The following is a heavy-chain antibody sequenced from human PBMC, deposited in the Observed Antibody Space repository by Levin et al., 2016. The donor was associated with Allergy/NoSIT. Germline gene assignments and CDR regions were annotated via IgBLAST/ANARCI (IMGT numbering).Heavy chain of an antibody. CDR2: ISSSSSYI. V-gene: IGHV3-21*01. Sequence: GESLKISCAASGFTFSSYSMNWVRQAPGKGLEWVSSISSSSSYIYYADSVKGRFTISRDNAKNSLYLQMNSLRAEDTAVYYCARDGGSGTYGSPFDYWGQGTLVTVSS. D-gene: IGHD3-10*01. J-gene: IGHJ4*02. CDR1: GFTFSSYS. CDR3: ARDGGSGTYGSPFDY.